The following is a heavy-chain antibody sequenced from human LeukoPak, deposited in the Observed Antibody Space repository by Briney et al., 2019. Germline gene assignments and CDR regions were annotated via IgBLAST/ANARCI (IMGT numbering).Heavy chain of an antibody. D-gene: IGHD2-2*01. CDR1: GGSFSGYY. Sequence: KASETLSLTCAVYGGSFSGYYWSWIRQPPGKGLEWIGEINHSGSTNYNPSLKSRVTISVDTSKNQFSLKLSSVTAADTAVYYCARGFKGGSRPDWYFDLWGRGTLVTVSS. CDR2: INHSGST. J-gene: IGHJ2*01. CDR3: ARGFKGGSRPDWYFDL. V-gene: IGHV4-34*01.